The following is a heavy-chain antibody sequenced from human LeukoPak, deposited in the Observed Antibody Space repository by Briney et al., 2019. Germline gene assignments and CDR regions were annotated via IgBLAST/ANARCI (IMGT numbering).Heavy chain of an antibody. CDR2: ISERGGST. V-gene: IGHV3-23*01. CDR1: GITLSNYG. Sequence: GGSLRLSCVVSGITLSNYGMSWVRQAPGKGLEWVSGISERGGSTNYADSVKGRFIISRDTSKNTVYLQMNSLRVEDTAVYFCAKRGIVIRAIIIIGFHKEAYYFDYWGQGILVTVSS. J-gene: IGHJ4*02. D-gene: IGHD3-10*01. CDR3: AKRGIVIRAIIIIGFHKEAYYFDY.